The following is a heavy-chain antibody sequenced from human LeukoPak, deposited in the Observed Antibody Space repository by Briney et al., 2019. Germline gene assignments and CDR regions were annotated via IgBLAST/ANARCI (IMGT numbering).Heavy chain of an antibody. CDR1: GGSFGGYY. Sequence: PSETLSLTCAVYGGSFGGYYWSWIRQPPGKGLEWIGEINHSGSTKYNPSLKSRVIISVDTSKNHFSLNLSSVTAADTAVYYCARGQWLAPTGDYWGQGTLVTVSS. V-gene: IGHV4-34*01. D-gene: IGHD6-19*01. CDR3: ARGQWLAPTGDY. CDR2: INHSGST. J-gene: IGHJ4*02.